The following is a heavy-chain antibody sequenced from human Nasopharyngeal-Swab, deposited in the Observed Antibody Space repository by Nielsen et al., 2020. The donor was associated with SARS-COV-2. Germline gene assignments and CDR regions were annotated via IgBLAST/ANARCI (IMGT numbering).Heavy chain of an antibody. Sequence: ASVKVSCKASGYTFTSYDINWVRQATGQGLEWMGWMNPNSGNTGYAQKFQGRVTITADESTSTAYMELSSLRSEDTAVYYCARDPEPSEYGSGSYRRYGMDVWGQGTTVTVSS. D-gene: IGHD3-10*01. V-gene: IGHV1-8*01. CDR2: MNPNSGNT. CDR1: GYTFTSYD. CDR3: ARDPEPSEYGSGSYRRYGMDV. J-gene: IGHJ6*02.